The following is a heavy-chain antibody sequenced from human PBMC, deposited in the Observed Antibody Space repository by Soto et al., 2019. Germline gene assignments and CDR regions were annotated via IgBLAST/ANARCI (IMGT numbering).Heavy chain of an antibody. Sequence: SATLSLTCAVSGGSISSSSYYWGWIRQPPGKGLEWIGSIYYSGSTYYTPSLQSRVAISVDTSKNQFSLKLNSVTAADTAVYYCARRTVNIRTFYSGLKTHCFDYWGQGTLVTVSS. D-gene: IGHD6-19*01. CDR3: ARRTVNIRTFYSGLKTHCFDY. V-gene: IGHV4-39*01. CDR1: GGSISSSSYY. CDR2: IYYSGST. J-gene: IGHJ4*02.